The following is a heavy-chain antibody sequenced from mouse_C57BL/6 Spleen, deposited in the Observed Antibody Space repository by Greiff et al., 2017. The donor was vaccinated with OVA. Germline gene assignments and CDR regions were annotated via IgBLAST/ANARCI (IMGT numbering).Heavy chain of an antibody. CDR1: GFSLTSYG. J-gene: IGHJ4*01. D-gene: IGHD2-1*01. CDR2: IWSGGST. V-gene: IGHV2-2*01. Sequence: VQVVESGPGLVQPSQSLSITCTVSGFSLTSYGVHWVRQSPGKGLEWLGVIWSGGSTDYNAAFISRLSISKDNSKSQVFFKMNSLQADDTAIYYCARKRDYYGNDYAMDYWGQGTSVTVSS. CDR3: ARKRDYYGNDYAMDY.